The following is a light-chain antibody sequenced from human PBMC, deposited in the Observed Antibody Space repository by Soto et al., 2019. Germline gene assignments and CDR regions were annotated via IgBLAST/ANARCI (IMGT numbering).Light chain of an antibody. V-gene: IGKV1-27*01. Sequence: DIQMTQSPTSLSASVGDRVTITCRASQGSRNFVAWYQQKPGKAPKLLIYAASTLQSGVPSRFSGSGSGTGFTLTINSLQPEDVATYSCQKYSSVPVFGPGTKVEIK. J-gene: IGKJ3*01. CDR3: QKYSSVPV. CDR2: AAS. CDR1: QGSRNF.